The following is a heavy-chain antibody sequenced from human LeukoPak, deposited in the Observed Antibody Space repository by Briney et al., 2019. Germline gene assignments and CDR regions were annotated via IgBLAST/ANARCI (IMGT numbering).Heavy chain of an antibody. CDR3: ARRGDYSDSSGIDY. Sequence: GGSLRLSCAASGFIVSSNYMSWVRQAPGKGLEWVSVIYSGGSTYYADSVKGRFTISRDNSKNTLYLQMNSLRAEDTAVCYCARRGDYSDSSGIDYWGQGTLVTVSS. V-gene: IGHV3-53*01. J-gene: IGHJ4*02. CDR2: IYSGGST. D-gene: IGHD3-22*01. CDR1: GFIVSSNY.